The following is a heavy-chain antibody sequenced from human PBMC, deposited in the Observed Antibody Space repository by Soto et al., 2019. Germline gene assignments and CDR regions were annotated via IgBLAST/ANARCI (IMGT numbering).Heavy chain of an antibody. J-gene: IGHJ4*02. CDR1: GFTFSSYA. V-gene: IGHV3-23*01. D-gene: IGHD4-4*01. CDR3: AKGSSAVTTHHYFDY. Sequence: GESLKISCAASGFTFSSYAMSWVRQAPGKGLEWVSAISGSGGSTYYADSVKGRFTISRDNSKNTLYLQMNSLRAEDTAVYYCAKGSSAVTTHHYFDYWGQGTLVTVSS. CDR2: ISGSGGST.